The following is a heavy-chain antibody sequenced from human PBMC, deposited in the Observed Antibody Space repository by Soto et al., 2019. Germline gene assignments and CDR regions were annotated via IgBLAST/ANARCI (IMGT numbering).Heavy chain of an antibody. J-gene: IGHJ4*02. V-gene: IGHV3-23*01. CDR1: GFTFSSYA. CDR2: ISGSGGST. CDR3: AKAPVEYSSSSRYGYFDY. D-gene: IGHD6-6*01. Sequence: PGGSLRLSCAASGFTFSSYAMSWVRQAPGKRLEWVSAISGSGGSTYYADSVKGRFTISRDNSKNTLYLQMNSLRAEDTAVYYCAKAPVEYSSSSRYGYFDYWGQGTLVTVSS.